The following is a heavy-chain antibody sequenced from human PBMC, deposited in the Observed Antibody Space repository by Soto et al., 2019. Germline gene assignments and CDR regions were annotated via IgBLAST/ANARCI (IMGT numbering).Heavy chain of an antibody. D-gene: IGHD1-26*01. V-gene: IGHV3-30-3*01. Sequence: QVQLVESGGGVVQPGRSLRLSCAASGFTFSSYAMHWVRQAPGKGLEWVAVISYDGSNKYYADSVKGRFTISRDNSKNTLYLQMNRLRAEDTAVYYCAKAWDFDYWGQGTLVTVSS. J-gene: IGHJ4*02. CDR3: AKAWDFDY. CDR2: ISYDGSNK. CDR1: GFTFSSYA.